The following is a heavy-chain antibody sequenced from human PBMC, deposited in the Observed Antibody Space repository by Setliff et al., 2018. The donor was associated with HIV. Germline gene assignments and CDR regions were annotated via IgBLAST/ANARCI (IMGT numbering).Heavy chain of an antibody. J-gene: IGHJ4*02. CDR1: GGSISSSY. V-gene: IGHV4-59*01. Sequence: SETLSLTCTVSGGSISSSYWTWTRQPPGKGLEWIGNIHYSGSTNYNPSLKSRVTISVDTSRSQFSLKLSSVTAADTAVYYCARGRAKYGPIDYWGQGTLVTVSS. CDR3: ARGRAKYGPIDY. CDR2: IHYSGST. D-gene: IGHD3-10*01.